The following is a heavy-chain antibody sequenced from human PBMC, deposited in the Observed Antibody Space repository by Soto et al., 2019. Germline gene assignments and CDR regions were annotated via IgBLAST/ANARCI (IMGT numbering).Heavy chain of an antibody. Sequence: GASVKVSCKVSGYTLTELSMHWVRQAPGKGLEWMGGFDPEDGETIYAQKFQGRVTMTEDTSTDTAYMELSSLRSEDTAVYYCATGGIGPTGNFGILTGFSPGSTPFDYGGQGTLVTVSS. CDR1: GYTLTELS. D-gene: IGHD3-9*01. CDR3: ATGGIGPTGNFGILTGFSPGSTPFDY. J-gene: IGHJ4*02. V-gene: IGHV1-24*01. CDR2: FDPEDGET.